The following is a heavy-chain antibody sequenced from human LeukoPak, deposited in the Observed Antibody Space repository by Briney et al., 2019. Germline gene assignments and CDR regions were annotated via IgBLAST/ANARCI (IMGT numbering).Heavy chain of an antibody. CDR2: MNPNSGNT. V-gene: IGHV1-8*01. J-gene: IGHJ4*02. D-gene: IGHD5-24*01. Sequence: ASVKVSCKASGYTFTSYDINWVRQATGQGLEWMGWMNPNSGNTGYAQKFQGRVTMTRNTSISTAYMELSSLRSEDTAVYYCARDLFRDGYNCPGYWGQGTLVTVSS. CDR3: ARDLFRDGYNCPGY. CDR1: GYTFTSYD.